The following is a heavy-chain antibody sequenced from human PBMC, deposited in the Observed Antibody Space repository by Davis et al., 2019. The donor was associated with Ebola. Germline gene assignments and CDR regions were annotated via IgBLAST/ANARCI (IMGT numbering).Heavy chain of an antibody. V-gene: IGHV4-38-2*01. CDR2: IYHSGST. CDR1: GYSISSGYY. CDR3: ARADGDYVHFDY. Sequence: SETLSLTCAVSGYSISSGYYWVWIRQPPGKGLEWIGSIYHSGSTYYNPSLKSRVTISVDTSKNHFSLKLSSVTAADTAVYYCARADGDYVHFDYWGQGILVTVSS. J-gene: IGHJ4*02. D-gene: IGHD4-17*01.